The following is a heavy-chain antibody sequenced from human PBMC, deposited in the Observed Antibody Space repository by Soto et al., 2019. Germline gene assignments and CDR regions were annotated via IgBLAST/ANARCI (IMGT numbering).Heavy chain of an antibody. CDR1: GFTLSSYW. CDR2: TRQDGGQS. V-gene: IGHV3-7*01. CDR3: VRDGSTGWHVDS. Sequence: EVQLVESGGGLVQPGGSLRLSCEASGFTLSSYWMSWIRQAPGKGLEWVANTRQDGGQSYRVESVQGRFNIYRDNAKNSVYLQMNSLRAEDTAVYCCVRDGSTGWHVDSWGQGTLVTVSS. D-gene: IGHD6-19*01. J-gene: IGHJ4*02.